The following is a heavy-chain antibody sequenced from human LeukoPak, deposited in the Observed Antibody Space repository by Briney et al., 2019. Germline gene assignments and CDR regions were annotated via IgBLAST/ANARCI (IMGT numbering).Heavy chain of an antibody. CDR3: ARGMQPEVDAFDI. Sequence: SETLSLTCAVYGGSFSGYYWSWIRQPPGKGLEWIGEINHSGSTNYNPSLKSRVTISVDTSKNQFSLKLSSVTAADTAVYYCARGMQPEVDAFDIWGQGTMVTVSS. J-gene: IGHJ3*02. CDR2: INHSGST. CDR1: GGSFSGYY. V-gene: IGHV4-34*01. D-gene: IGHD6-13*01.